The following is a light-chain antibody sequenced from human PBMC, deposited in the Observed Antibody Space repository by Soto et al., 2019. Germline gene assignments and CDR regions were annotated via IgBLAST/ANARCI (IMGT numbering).Light chain of an antibody. J-gene: IGKJ1*01. V-gene: IGKV4-1*01. CDR2: WAS. CDR1: QSLLYSSNNKNY. CDR3: QQSYATPPWT. Sequence: DIVMTQSPDSLAVSLGERATINCKSSQSLLYSSNNKNYLTWFQQKPGQPPKLLIYWASTRESGVPDRFSGSGSGTDFPLTISSLQAEDVAVYYCQQSYATPPWTFGQGTKVEIK.